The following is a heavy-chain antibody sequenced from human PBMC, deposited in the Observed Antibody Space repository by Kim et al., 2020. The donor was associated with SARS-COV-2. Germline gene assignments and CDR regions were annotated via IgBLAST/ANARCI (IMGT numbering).Heavy chain of an antibody. D-gene: IGHD6-19*01. Sequence: GGSLRLSCAASGFTLSSYWMHWVRQAPGKGLVWVSRISGDGSSTSYADSVKGRFTISRDNAKNTLYLQMNSLRVEDTAVYFCARRAYSSGWWYFDYWGQGTLVTASS. CDR3: ARRAYSSGWWYFDY. CDR1: GFTLSSYW. V-gene: IGHV3-74*01. J-gene: IGHJ4*02. CDR2: ISGDGSST.